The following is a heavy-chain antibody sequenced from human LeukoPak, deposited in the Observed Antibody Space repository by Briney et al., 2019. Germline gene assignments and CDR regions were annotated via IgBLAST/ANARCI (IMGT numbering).Heavy chain of an antibody. CDR1: GFIFSSYS. V-gene: IGHV3-21*01. CDR2: ISSSSSYI. J-gene: IGHJ4*02. Sequence: GGSLRLSCVASGFIFSSYSMNWVRQAPGKGLEWVSSISSSSSYIYYADSVKGRFTISRDNAKNSLYLQMNSLRAEDTAVYYCARDPGAYSSSPIDYWGQGTLVTVSS. D-gene: IGHD6-6*01. CDR3: ARDPGAYSSSPIDY.